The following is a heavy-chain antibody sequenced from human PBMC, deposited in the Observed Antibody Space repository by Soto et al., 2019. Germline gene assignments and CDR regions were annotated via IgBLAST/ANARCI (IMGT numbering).Heavy chain of an antibody. Sequence: QITLKESGPTLVKPTQPLTLTCTFPGFPLSTSGVAVRWIRQPPVKALEWLALIYWDDDKRYSPSMKVRLTITRDTSKNQVVLIMTNMDPEDTATYYCAHRLTATAFDIWGQGTMVTVSS. J-gene: IGHJ3*02. V-gene: IGHV2-5*02. CDR2: IYWDDDK. D-gene: IGHD2-21*02. CDR3: AHRLTATAFDI. CDR1: GFPLSTSGVA.